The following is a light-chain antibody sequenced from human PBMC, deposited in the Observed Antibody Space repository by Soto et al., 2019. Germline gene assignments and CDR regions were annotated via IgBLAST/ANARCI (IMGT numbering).Light chain of an antibody. J-gene: IGKJ5*01. CDR2: AAS. CDR1: RSVSSSY. V-gene: IGKV3-20*01. CDR3: QQSSSSPIT. Sequence: EIVLTQSPGTLCLPPGQSANLSCRSSRSVSSSYLAWYQQKPGQDPGLLMSAASSRATGIPDRFSGSGSGTDFTLTISRLEAEEFAVYDCQQSSSSPITVGQGTRLEIK.